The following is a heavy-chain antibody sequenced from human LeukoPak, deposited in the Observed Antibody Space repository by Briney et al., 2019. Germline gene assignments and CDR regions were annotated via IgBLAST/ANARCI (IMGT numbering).Heavy chain of an antibody. V-gene: IGHV1-69*13. CDR2: IIPIFGTA. Sequence: SVKVSCKASGGTFSSYAICWVRQAPGQGLEWMGGIIPIFGTANYAQKFQGRVTITADESTSTAYMELSSLRSEDTAVYYCAGTYYYGSGSYLGDAFDIWGQGTMVTVSS. CDR1: GGTFSSYA. D-gene: IGHD3-10*01. J-gene: IGHJ3*02. CDR3: AGTYYYGSGSYLGDAFDI.